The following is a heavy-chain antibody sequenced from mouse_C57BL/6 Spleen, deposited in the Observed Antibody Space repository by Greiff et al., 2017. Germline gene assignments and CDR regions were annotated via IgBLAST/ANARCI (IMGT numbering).Heavy chain of an antibody. CDR3: ARRNDYDGVPFMDY. V-gene: IGHV1-59*01. CDR1: GYTFTSYW. Sequence: VQLQQSGAELVRPGTSVKLSCKASGYTFTSYWMHWVKQRPGQGLEWIGVIDPSDSYTNYNQKFKGKATLTVDTSSSTAYMQRSSLTSEDSAVYYCARRNDYDGVPFMDYWGQGTSVTVSS. CDR2: IDPSDSYT. D-gene: IGHD2-4*01. J-gene: IGHJ4*01.